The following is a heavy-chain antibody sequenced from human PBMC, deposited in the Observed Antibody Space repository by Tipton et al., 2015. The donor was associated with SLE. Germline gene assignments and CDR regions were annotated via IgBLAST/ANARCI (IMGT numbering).Heavy chain of an antibody. CDR1: GDSVSSNSAA. V-gene: IGHV6-1*01. CDR2: TYYMSKWYN. CDR3: AREEYSKSLRSFDI. J-gene: IGHJ3*02. D-gene: IGHD6-6*01. Sequence: GLGKPSQTLSLTCAISGDSVSSNSAAWNWIRQSPSRGLEWLGRTYYMSKWYNDYALSVNNRMTINPDTSKNQFSLQLNSVTPEDTAVYFCAREEYSKSLRSFDIWGQGTMVTVSS.